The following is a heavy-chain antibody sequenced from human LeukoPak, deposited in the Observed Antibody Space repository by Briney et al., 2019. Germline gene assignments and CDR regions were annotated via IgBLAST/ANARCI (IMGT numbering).Heavy chain of an antibody. D-gene: IGHD3-3*01. CDR3: ARDSTPRGYYDFWSGYYPDYYGMDV. CDR2: ISAYNGNT. V-gene: IGHV1-18*01. Sequence: GASVKVSCKASGYTFTSYGISWVRQAPGQGLEWMGWISAYNGNTNYAQKLQGRVTMTTDTSTSTAYMELRSLRSDDTAVYYCARDSTPRGYYDFWSGYYPDYYGMDVWGQGTTVTVSS. CDR1: GYTFTSYG. J-gene: IGHJ6*02.